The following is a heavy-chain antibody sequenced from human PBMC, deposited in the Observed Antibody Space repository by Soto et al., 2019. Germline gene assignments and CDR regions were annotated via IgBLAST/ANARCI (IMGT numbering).Heavy chain of an antibody. CDR2: INGGNGNT. D-gene: IGHD6-13*01. Sequence: ASVKVSCKASGYSFTSYGISWVRQAPGQRLEWMGWINGGNGNTNYAQRFQGRVTMTTDTSTSTAYMEVRSLRSDDTAVYYCARDLPRVAAGTIDYWGQGTLVTVSS. CDR3: ARDLPRVAAGTIDY. CDR1: GYSFTSYG. J-gene: IGHJ4*02. V-gene: IGHV1-18*01.